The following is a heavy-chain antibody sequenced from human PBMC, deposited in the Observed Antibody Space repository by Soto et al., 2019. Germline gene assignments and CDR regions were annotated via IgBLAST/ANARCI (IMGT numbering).Heavy chain of an antibody. J-gene: IGHJ5*02. CDR2: ISSNGGST. Sequence: GGSLRLSCAASGFTFSSYAMHWVRQAPGKGLEYVSAISSNGGSTYYANSVKGRFTISRDNSKNTLYLQMGSLRAEDMAVYYCARGAPAKLLWFGELSWFDPWGQGTLVTVSS. D-gene: IGHD3-10*01. V-gene: IGHV3-64*01. CDR1: GFTFSSYA. CDR3: ARGAPAKLLWFGELSWFDP.